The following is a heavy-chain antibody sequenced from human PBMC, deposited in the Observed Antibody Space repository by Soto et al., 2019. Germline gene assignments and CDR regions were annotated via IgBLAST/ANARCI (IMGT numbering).Heavy chain of an antibody. CDR3: ARPEPFSSSPTLYYYYGMDV. D-gene: IGHD6-6*01. J-gene: IGHJ6*02. V-gene: IGHV4-34*01. CDR2: INHSGST. CDR1: GGSFSGYY. Sequence: LSLTCAVYGGSFSGYYWSWIRQPPGKGLEWIGEINHSGSTNYNPSLKSRATISVDTSKNQFSLKLSSVTAADTAVYYCARPEPFSSSPTLYYYYGMDVWGQGTTVTVSS.